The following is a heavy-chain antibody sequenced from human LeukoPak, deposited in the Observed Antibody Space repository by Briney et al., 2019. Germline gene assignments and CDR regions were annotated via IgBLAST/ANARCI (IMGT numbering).Heavy chain of an antibody. CDR2: ISWNSGSI. V-gene: IGHV3-9*01. Sequence: SLLLSCAASGFPFDVYAMHGVRHAPGKGLEWVSGISWNSGSICYADSVKGRFTISSDNPKSSLYLQMNSLRAEDTAFYYCAKGGGWDYYYYGMDGGGQGTTVTV. CDR1: GFPFDVYA. CDR3: AKGGGWDYYYYGMDG. J-gene: IGHJ6*02. D-gene: IGHD1-26*01.